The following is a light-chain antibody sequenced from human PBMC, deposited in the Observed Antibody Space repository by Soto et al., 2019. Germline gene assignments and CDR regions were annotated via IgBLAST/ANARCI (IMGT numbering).Light chain of an antibody. CDR1: SSDVGGSKY. CDR2: EVN. V-gene: IGLV2-8*01. CDR3: SSYAAINGIRV. Sequence: QSALTQPPSASGSPGQSVTISCTGTSSDVGGSKYFSWYQQHPGKAPKLMIFEVNKRPSGVPDRFSGSKSGNTASLIVSGLQDDDDAADYCSSYAAINGIRVFGTGTKVTVL. J-gene: IGLJ1*01.